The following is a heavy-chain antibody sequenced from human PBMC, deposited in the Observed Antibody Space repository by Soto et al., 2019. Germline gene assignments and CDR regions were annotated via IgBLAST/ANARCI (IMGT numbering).Heavy chain of an antibody. CDR1: GFTFSSYA. V-gene: IGHV3-64*01. J-gene: IGHJ6*02. CDR3: ARRIPFGYGMDV. D-gene: IGHD2-21*01. Sequence: EVQLVESGGGLVQPGGSLRLSCAASGFTFSSYAMHWVRQAPGKGLECVSAITSNGGNTDYASSVKGRFTISRDNSKNTLYLQMGSLRAEDMAVYYCARRIPFGYGMDVWGQGTTDTVSS. CDR2: ITSNGGNT.